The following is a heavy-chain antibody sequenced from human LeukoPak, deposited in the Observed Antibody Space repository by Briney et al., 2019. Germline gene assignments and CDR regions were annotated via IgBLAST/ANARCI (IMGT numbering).Heavy chain of an antibody. CDR3: AKDPYGTRYFDY. J-gene: IGHJ4*02. CDR2: ISGSGGST. CDR1: GFTFSSYV. D-gene: IGHD2-2*01. Sequence: GGSLRLSCAASGFTFSSYVMSWVRQAPGKGLEWVSAISGSGGSTYHADSVKGRFTISRDNSKNTVYLQMNSLRAEDTAVYYCAKDPYGTRYFDYWGQGTLVTVSS. V-gene: IGHV3-23*01.